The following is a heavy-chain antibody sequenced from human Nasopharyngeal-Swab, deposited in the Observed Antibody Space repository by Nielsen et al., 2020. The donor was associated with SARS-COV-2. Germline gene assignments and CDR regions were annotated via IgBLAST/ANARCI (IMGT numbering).Heavy chain of an antibody. V-gene: IGHV3-64*04. D-gene: IGHD4-23*01. Sequence: GESLKISCSASGFTFSSYAMHWVRQAPGKGLEYVSAISSNGGSTYYADSVKGRFTIYRDNSKNTVYLQMNSLRAEDTAVYYCAAAPSGDYGGYWGQGTLVTVSS. J-gene: IGHJ4*02. CDR1: GFTFSSYA. CDR3: AAAPSGDYGGY. CDR2: ISSNGGST.